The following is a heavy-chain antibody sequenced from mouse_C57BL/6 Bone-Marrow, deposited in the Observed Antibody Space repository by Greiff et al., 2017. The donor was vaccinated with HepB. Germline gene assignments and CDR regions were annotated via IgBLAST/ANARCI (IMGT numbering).Heavy chain of an antibody. J-gene: IGHJ1*03. CDR1: GFTFNTYA. Sequence: EVQRVESGGGLVQPKGSLKLSCAASGFTFNTYAMHWVRQAPGKGLEWVARIRSKSSNYATYYADSVKDRFTIYRDDSQSMLYLQMNNLKTEDTAMYYCVRGVTTVGFTGYFDVWGTGTTVTVSS. V-gene: IGHV10-3*01. CDR3: VRGVTTVGFTGYFDV. D-gene: IGHD1-1*01. CDR2: IRSKSSNYAT.